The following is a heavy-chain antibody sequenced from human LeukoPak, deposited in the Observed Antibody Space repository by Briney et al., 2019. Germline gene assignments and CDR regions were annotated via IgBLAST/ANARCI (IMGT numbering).Heavy chain of an antibody. CDR2: IGTAGDT. CDR3: ARDGSGWKNYYYYGMDV. CDR1: GFTFSSYD. D-gene: IGHD6-19*01. Sequence: GGSLRLSCAASGFTFSSYDMHWVRQATGKGLEWVSAIGTAGDTYYPGSVKGRFTISRENAKNSLYLRMNSLRAEDTAVYYCARDGSGWKNYYYYGMDVWGQGTTVTVSS. J-gene: IGHJ6*02. V-gene: IGHV3-13*01.